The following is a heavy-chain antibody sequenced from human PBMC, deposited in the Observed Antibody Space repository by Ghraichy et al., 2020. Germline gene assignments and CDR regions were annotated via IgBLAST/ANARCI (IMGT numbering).Heavy chain of an antibody. J-gene: IGHJ4*02. CDR1: GFTFSSQN. V-gene: IGHV3-48*01. Sequence: GVLNISCAASGFTFSSQNMNWVRQAPGKGLEWVSYISSSSNIIYYADSVKGRFTISRDNAKNSLFLQMNSLRAGDTAMYYCARDGDYFFDYWGQGTLVTVSS. CDR2: ISSSSNII. CDR3: ARDGDYFFDY.